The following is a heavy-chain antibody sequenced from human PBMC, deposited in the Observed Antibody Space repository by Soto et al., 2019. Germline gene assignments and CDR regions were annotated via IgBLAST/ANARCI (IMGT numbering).Heavy chain of an antibody. CDR1: GGSISVYY. D-gene: IGHD1-26*01. Sequence: QVQLQESGPGQVKPSETLSLTCTISGGSISVYYWSWVRQPPGHELEWIGYIYASGSPYYNPSLRSRVTISADTSKNQFSLKLTSPTAAYTAVYYCARGVGSSPPRYWGRGTLVTVSS. CDR2: IYASGSP. CDR3: ARGVGSSPPRY. J-gene: IGHJ4*02. V-gene: IGHV4-59*01.